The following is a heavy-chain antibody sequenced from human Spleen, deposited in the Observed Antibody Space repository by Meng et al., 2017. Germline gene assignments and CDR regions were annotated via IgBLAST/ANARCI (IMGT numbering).Heavy chain of an antibody. V-gene: IGHV3-30*01. Sequence: GESLKISCAASGFTFSSYAMHWVRQAPGKGLEWVAVISYDGSNKYYADSVKGRFTISRDNSKNTLYLQMNSLRAEDTAVYYCARDRLPYSSSCPYFDYWGRGTLVTVSS. D-gene: IGHD6-13*01. CDR1: GFTFSSYA. CDR2: ISYDGSNK. CDR3: ARDRLPYSSSCPYFDY. J-gene: IGHJ4*02.